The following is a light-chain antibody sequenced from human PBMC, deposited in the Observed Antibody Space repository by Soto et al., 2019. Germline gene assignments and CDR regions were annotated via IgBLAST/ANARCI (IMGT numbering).Light chain of an antibody. Sequence: QSVLTQPPSASGTPGQWVSISCSGSTSNIGGNTVSWYQQLPGTAPKLLIYRNNQRPSGVPDRVSGSKSGTSASLAISGLRSEDEADYYCATWDDSLKGYVFGTGTKLTVL. V-gene: IGLV1-44*01. CDR3: ATWDDSLKGYV. J-gene: IGLJ1*01. CDR2: RNN. CDR1: TSNIGGNT.